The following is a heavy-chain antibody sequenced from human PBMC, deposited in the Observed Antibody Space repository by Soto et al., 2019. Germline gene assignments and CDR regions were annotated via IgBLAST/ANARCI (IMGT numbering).Heavy chain of an antibody. CDR1: GGSFSGYY. J-gene: IGHJ6*02. V-gene: IGHV4-34*01. Sequence: SETLSLTCAVYGGSFSGYYWSWIRQPPGKGLEWIGEINRSGSTNYSPSLRSRVTISVDKSKNQFSLNLSSVTAADTAVYYCARVVRGNSEYYYYYGMDVWGQGTTVTVSS. CDR2: INRSGST. D-gene: IGHD2-21*02. CDR3: ARVVRGNSEYYYYYGMDV.